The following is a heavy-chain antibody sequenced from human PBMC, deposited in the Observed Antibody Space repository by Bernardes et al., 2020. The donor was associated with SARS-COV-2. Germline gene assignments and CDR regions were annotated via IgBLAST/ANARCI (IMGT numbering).Heavy chain of an antibody. V-gene: IGHV3-30*01. CDR2: LSVDGASQ. CDR1: GFSLSSHV. J-gene: IGHJ1*01. D-gene: IGHD6-25*01. CDR3: ATEGGSSGRCGYFQS. Sequence: GGSLRLSCAGSGFSLSSHVMHWVRQAPGKGLEWVAGLSVDGASQHYAESVKDRFTISRDKSKNTLYVQMYSLRSEDTAVYYCATEGGSSGRCGYFQSWGQGTLVTVS.